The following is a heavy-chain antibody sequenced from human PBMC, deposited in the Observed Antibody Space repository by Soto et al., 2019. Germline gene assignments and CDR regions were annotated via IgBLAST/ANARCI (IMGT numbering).Heavy chain of an antibody. J-gene: IGHJ4*02. V-gene: IGHV1-3*01. Sequence: ASVKVSCKASGYTFSDFAMHWVRQAPGQRLEWMGWISAGNGKTQYSQKFQDRVTITRDTSATTSYMELSSLRSEDTAAYFCARDECSGGSCPLNYWGPGTLVTVSS. D-gene: IGHD2-15*01. CDR3: ARDECSGGSCPLNY. CDR2: ISAGNGKT. CDR1: GYTFSDFA.